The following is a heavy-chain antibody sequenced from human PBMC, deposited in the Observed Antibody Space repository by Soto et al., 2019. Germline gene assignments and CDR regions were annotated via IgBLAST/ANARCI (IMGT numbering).Heavy chain of an antibody. Sequence: PGGSLRLSCAASGFTFSSYGMHWVRQAPGKGLEWVAVIWYDGSNKYYADSVKGRFTISRDNSKNTLYLQIISLRAEGTAVYYCAKDLRPDGVWDFDYWGQGTLVTVSS. D-gene: IGHD4-17*01. CDR2: IWYDGSNK. CDR1: GFTFSSYG. V-gene: IGHV3-33*06. CDR3: AKDLRPDGVWDFDY. J-gene: IGHJ4*02.